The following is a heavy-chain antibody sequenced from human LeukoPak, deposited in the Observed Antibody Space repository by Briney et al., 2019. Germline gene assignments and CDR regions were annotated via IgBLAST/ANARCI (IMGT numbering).Heavy chain of an antibody. CDR2: IYNRGGT. CDR1: GGSITNYY. CDR3: ARTTSATAYFFDS. J-gene: IGHJ4*02. V-gene: IGHV4-4*07. D-gene: IGHD2-21*02. Sequence: SETLSLTCTVSGGSITNYYWSWIRQPAGKGLEWIGRIYNRGGTKDNPSLKSRVTMSVDTSKNQFSLKLNSVTAADTAVYFCARTTSATAYFFDSWGQGTLVTVSS.